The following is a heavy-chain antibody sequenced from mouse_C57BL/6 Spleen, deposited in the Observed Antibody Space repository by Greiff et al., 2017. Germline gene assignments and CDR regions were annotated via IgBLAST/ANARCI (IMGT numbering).Heavy chain of an antibody. Sequence: VKLMESGPGLVAPSQSLSITCTVSGFSFTSYGVSWVRQPPGKGLEWLGVIWGDGSTNYHSALISRLSISKDNSKSQVFLNLNSLQTDDTATYYCAKPEMASGFAYWGQGTLVTVSA. CDR3: AKPEMASGFAY. CDR2: IWGDGST. V-gene: IGHV2-3*01. J-gene: IGHJ3*01. CDR1: GFSFTSYG.